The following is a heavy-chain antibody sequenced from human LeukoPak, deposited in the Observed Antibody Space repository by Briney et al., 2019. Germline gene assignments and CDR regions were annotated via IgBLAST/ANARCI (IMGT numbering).Heavy chain of an antibody. CDR3: ARVWRRDYMDV. V-gene: IGHV3-23*01. J-gene: IGHJ6*03. CDR1: GFTFRSYA. CDR2: ITADGGST. D-gene: IGHD3-10*01. Sequence: PGGSLRLSCAVSGFTFRSYAMNWVRQAPGKGLEWVAAITADGGSTHYTTSVKGRFIISRDTPKNTLSLQMNNLRAEDTAVYFCARVWRRDYMDVWGEGTTVSVSS.